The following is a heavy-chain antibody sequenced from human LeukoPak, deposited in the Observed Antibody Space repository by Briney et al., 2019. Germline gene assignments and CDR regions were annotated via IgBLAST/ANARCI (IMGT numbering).Heavy chain of an antibody. D-gene: IGHD3-22*01. CDR3: ARDYYARFDY. Sequence: GGSLRLSCAASGFTFSSYWMSWVSQAPGKGLEWVANMNQDESEKYYVDSVKGRFTISRDNAKNSLYLQMNSLRAEDTALYYCARDYYARFDYWGQGTLVTVSS. J-gene: IGHJ4*02. V-gene: IGHV3-7*05. CDR2: MNQDESEK. CDR1: GFTFSSYW.